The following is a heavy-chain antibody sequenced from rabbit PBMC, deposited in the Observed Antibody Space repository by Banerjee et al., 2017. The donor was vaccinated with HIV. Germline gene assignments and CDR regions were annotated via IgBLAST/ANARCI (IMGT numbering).Heavy chain of an antibody. CDR2: IYAGASGST. Sequence: QEQLVESGGGLVKPGASLTLTCKASGFSFSSGYDMCWVRQAPGKGLEWIACIYAGASGSTYYASWAKGRFTISKTSSTTVTLQMTSLTAADTATYFCARDLSYYYDMDLWGPGTLVTVS. CDR1: GFSFSSGYD. CDR3: ARDLSYYYDMDL. V-gene: IGHV1S45*01. J-gene: IGHJ6*01.